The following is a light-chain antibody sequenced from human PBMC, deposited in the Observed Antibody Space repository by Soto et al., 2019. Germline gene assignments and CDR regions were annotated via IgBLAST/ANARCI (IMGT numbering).Light chain of an antibody. Sequence: ETVLTQSPGTLSLSPGERATLSCRASQSVSSSYLAWYQQKPGQAHRLLIYGAYSRATGIQDRFSGSGSGTDFTLTISRLEPEDFAVYYCKQYGSSPPTFGQGTKVDIK. J-gene: IGKJ1*01. CDR2: GAY. V-gene: IGKV3-20*01. CDR1: QSVSSSY. CDR3: KQYGSSPPT.